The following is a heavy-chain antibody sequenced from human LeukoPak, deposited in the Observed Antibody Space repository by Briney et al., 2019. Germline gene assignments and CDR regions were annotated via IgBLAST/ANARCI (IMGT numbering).Heavy chain of an antibody. V-gene: IGHV3-23*01. Sequence: GGSXXLXXAXXGFTFSSYXMSWVRQAPGKGXXWFSAIILIGRTTYSPASVQRPFTISRDNSKNTLYLQMNSLRAEDTAVYYCAKDRLAVATDFDYWGQGTLVTVSS. D-gene: IGHD6-19*01. CDR3: AKDRLAVATDFDY. CDR2: IILIGRTT. J-gene: IGHJ4*02. CDR1: GFTFSSYX.